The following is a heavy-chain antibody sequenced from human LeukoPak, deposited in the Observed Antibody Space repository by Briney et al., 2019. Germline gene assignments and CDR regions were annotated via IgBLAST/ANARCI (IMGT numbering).Heavy chain of an antibody. D-gene: IGHD3-16*01. V-gene: IGHV1-24*01. Sequence: ASVKVSCKVSGYTLTELSMHWVRQAPGKGLEWMGGFDPEDGETIYAQNFQGRVTMTRDTSIRTAYMELSRLRSDDTAVYYCARVGGGYYMDVWGKGTTVTISS. CDR2: FDPEDGET. CDR3: ARVGGGYYMDV. CDR1: GYTLTELS. J-gene: IGHJ6*03.